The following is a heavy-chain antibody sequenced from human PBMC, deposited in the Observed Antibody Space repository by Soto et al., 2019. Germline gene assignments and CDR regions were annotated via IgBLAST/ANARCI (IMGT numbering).Heavy chain of an antibody. V-gene: IGHV4-59*13. D-gene: IGHD3-22*01. J-gene: IGHJ3*02. CDR2: VYYSLST. Sequence: SETLSLTCTVACACINSAYCVCSREFPWKGLEWFGYVYYSLSTNYNPSLKSLVTISVDTSKNQCSLNLSCVTAAATAVHYCARGYYDSSGQSNTFDIWGQGTRVTVS. CDR3: ARGYYDSSGQSNTFDI. CDR1: CACINSAY.